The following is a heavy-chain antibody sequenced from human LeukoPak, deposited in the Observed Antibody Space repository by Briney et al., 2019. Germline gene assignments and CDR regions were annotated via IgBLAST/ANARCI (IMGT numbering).Heavy chain of an antibody. Sequence: PGGSLRLSCAASGFTFSSYSMNWVRQAPGKGLEWVSSITSSSSYIYYADSVKGRFTISRDNAKNSLYLQMNSLRAEDTALYYCARGWAGSPDYWGQGTLVTVSS. V-gene: IGHV3-21*01. CDR1: GFTFSSYS. D-gene: IGHD6-13*01. CDR2: ITSSSSYI. CDR3: ARGWAGSPDY. J-gene: IGHJ4*02.